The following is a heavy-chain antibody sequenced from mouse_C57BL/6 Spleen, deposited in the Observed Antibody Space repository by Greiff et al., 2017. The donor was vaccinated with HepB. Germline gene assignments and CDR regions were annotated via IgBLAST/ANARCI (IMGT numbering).Heavy chain of an antibody. J-gene: IGHJ2*01. D-gene: IGHD1-1*01. CDR3: ARKGGWTVGYFDY. V-gene: IGHV1-75*01. Sequence: VKLVESGPELVKPGASVKISCKASGYTFTDYYINWVKQRPGQGLEWIGWIFPGSGSTYYNEKFKGKATLTVDKSSSTAYMLLSSLTSEDSAVYFCARKGGWTVGYFDYWGQGTTLTVSS. CDR2: IFPGSGST. CDR1: GYTFTDYY.